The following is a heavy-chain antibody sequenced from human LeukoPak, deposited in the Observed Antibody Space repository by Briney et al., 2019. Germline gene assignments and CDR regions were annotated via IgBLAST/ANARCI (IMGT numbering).Heavy chain of an antibody. CDR3: AKEQSSGYYYFDY. J-gene: IGHJ4*02. D-gene: IGHD3-22*01. V-gene: IGHV3-23*01. CDR1: GFTFSSYA. CDR2: IRGSGGST. Sequence: GGSLRLSCAASGFTFSSYAMSWVRQAPGKGLEWVSAIRGSGGSTYYADSVKGRFTTSRDNSKNTLYLQMNSLRAEDTAVYYCAKEQSSGYYYFDYWGQGTVVTVSS.